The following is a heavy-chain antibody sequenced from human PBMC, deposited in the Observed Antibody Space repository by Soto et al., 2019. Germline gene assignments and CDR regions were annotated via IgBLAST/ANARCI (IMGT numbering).Heavy chain of an antibody. Sequence: SETLSLTCGVSGDSISTVNWWSWVRQSPGKGLEWIGEIYHSGSTSYNPSPKSRVTMSVDKSKNQFSLQLTSVTAADTAVYYCATFSGFFTISPFDAWGQGILVTVSS. D-gene: IGHD2-8*01. CDR2: IYHSGST. V-gene: IGHV4-4*02. CDR1: GDSISTVNW. J-gene: IGHJ5*02. CDR3: ATFSGFFTISPFDA.